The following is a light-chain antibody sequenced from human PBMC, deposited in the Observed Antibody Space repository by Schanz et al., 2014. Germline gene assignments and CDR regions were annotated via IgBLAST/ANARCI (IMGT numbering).Light chain of an antibody. CDR1: HSVRTN. Sequence: VVVTQSPGTLSVFPGERATLSCRASHSVRTNLAWYQQKPGQPPRLLIYGASTRATGIPARFSGSGSGTEFTLTISSLQSEDFAVYYCQQYNNWPGTFGQGTKVEIK. J-gene: IGKJ1*01. CDR3: QQYNNWPGT. CDR2: GAS. V-gene: IGKV3-15*01.